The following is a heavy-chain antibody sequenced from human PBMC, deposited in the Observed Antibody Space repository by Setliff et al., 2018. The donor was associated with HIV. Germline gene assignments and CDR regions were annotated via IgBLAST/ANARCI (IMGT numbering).Heavy chain of an antibody. CDR3: ARDPPPTTMVRGVINSGDWFDP. J-gene: IGHJ5*02. V-gene: IGHV1-69*13. CDR1: GGTFSSYA. CDR2: IIPIFGTA. Sequence: SVKVSCKASGGTFSSYAISWVRQAPGQGLEWMGGIIPIFGTANYAQKFQGRVTITADESTSTAYMELSSLRSEDTAAYYCARDPPPTTMVRGVINSGDWFDPWGQGTLVTVS. D-gene: IGHD3-10*01.